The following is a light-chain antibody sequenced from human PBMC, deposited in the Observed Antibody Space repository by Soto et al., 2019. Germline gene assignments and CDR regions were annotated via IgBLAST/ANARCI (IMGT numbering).Light chain of an antibody. J-gene: IGKJ4*01. V-gene: IGKV1-6*01. CDR3: LQDYTYPLT. CDR2: AVS. CDR1: QGIRND. Sequence: AVQMTQYPSSLSASVGGRVTMSSRASQGIRNDLGWYQQKPGKAPKLLIYAVSNLQNGVPTRFSGSGSATDFTLTITSLQPEDFATYYCLQDYTYPLTFGGGTKVDIK.